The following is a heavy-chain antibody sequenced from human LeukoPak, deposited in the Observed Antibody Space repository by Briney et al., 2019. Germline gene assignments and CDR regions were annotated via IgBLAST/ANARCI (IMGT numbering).Heavy chain of an antibody. CDR2: IYYSGST. D-gene: IGHD3-22*01. J-gene: IGHJ3*02. Sequence: SETLSLTCTVSGGSISSGGYYWSWIRQHPGKGLEWIGYIYYSGSTYYNPSLKSRVTMSVDTSKNQFSLKLTSVTAADTAVYYCARGRALNYYDSNDYYFSAFNIWGQGTMVTVSS. V-gene: IGHV4-31*03. CDR1: GGSISSGGYY. CDR3: ARGRALNYYDSNDYYFSAFNI.